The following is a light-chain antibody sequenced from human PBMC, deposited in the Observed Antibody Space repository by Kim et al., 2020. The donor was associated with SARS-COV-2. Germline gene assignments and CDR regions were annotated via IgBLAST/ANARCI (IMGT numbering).Light chain of an antibody. V-gene: IGKV1-5*01. CDR1: QSISSW. CDR3: QQYNSYPYT. J-gene: IGKJ2*01. CDR2: DAS. Sequence: SASVGGRVTITCRASQSISSWLAWYQQKPGKAPKLLIYDASSLESGVPSRFSGSGSGTEFTLTISSLQPDDFATYYCQQYNSYPYTFGQGTKLEI.